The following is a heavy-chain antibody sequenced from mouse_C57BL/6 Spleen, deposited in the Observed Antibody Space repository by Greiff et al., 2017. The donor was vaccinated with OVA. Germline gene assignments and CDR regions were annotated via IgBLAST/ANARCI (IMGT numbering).Heavy chain of an antibody. CDR1: GYSITSGYY. D-gene: IGHD1-1*02. CDR3: AREGGSYWYFDV. J-gene: IGHJ1*03. CDR2: ISYDGSN. Sequence: EVQLQQSGPGLVKPSQSLSLTCSVPGYSITSGYYWNWIRQFPGNKLEWMGYISYDGSNNYNPSLKNRISIHRDTSKNQFFLKLNSVTTEDTATYYCAREGGSYWYFDVWGTGTTVTVSS. V-gene: IGHV3-6*01.